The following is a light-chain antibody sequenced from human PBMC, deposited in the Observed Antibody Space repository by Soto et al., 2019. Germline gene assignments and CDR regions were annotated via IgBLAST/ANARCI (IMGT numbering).Light chain of an antibody. Sequence: EIVLTQSPGTLSLSPGERATLSCRASQSISSSNLVWYQQKPGQAPRLLIYGASSRATGIPDRFSGSGSGTDLTLTISSLEAEGFSVYFCHHCGGSQPFGQGTKVETK. CDR3: HHCGGSQP. J-gene: IGKJ1*01. CDR1: QSISSSN. CDR2: GAS. V-gene: IGKV3-20*01.